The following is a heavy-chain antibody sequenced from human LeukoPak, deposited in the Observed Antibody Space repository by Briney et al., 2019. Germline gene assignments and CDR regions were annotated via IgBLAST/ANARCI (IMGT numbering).Heavy chain of an antibody. V-gene: IGHV3-23*01. J-gene: IGHJ4*02. CDR2: ISGSGGST. D-gene: IGHD2-2*01. CDR3: AKVPGLGYCSSTSCAALYFDY. CDR1: GFTFSSYA. Sequence: GGSLRLSRAASGFTFSSYAMSWVRQAPGKGLEWVSAISGSGGSTYYADSVKGRFTISRDNSKNTLYLQMNSLRAEDTAVYYCAKVPGLGYCSSTSCAALYFDYWGQGTLVTVSS.